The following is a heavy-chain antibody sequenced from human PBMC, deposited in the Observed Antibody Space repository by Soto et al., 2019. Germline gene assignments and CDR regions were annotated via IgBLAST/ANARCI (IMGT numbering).Heavy chain of an antibody. CDR2: ITANGGST. V-gene: IGHV3-23*01. J-gene: IGHJ4*02. Sequence: XVSLRRSGVACGFGVSNYCMTWVRQAPGKGLEWVSRITANGGSTNYADSVKGRFTVSRDNSKNTLFLQMNGLRVEDTAVYYCEKVRAVAGSAMDYWGQGTLVTVSS. D-gene: IGHD6-19*01. CDR3: EKVRAVAGSAMDY. CDR1: GFGVSNYC.